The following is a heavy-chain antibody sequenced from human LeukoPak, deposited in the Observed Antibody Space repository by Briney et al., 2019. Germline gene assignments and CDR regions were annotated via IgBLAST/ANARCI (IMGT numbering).Heavy chain of an antibody. J-gene: IGHJ4*02. CDR1: GGTFSSYA. V-gene: IGHV1-69*05. Sequence: SVKVSCKASGGTFSSYAISWVRQAPGQGLEWMGGIIPIFGTADYAQKFQGRVTITTDESTSTAYMELSSLRSEDTAVYYCARENGGYDYSLDYWGQGTLVTVSS. CDR2: IIPIFGTA. CDR3: ARENGGYDYSLDY. D-gene: IGHD5-12*01.